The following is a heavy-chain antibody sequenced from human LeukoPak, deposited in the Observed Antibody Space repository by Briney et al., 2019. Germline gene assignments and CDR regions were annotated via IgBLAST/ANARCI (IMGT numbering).Heavy chain of an antibody. V-gene: IGHV1-2*02. Sequence: ASVKVSCKASGYTFTGYYMHWVRQAPGQGLEWMGWINPNSGGTNYAQKFQGRVTMTRDTSISTAYMELSRLRSDDTAVYYCARDPIAAAGTYYYYYMDVWGKGTTVTVSS. CDR2: INPNSGGT. J-gene: IGHJ6*03. D-gene: IGHD6-13*01. CDR1: GYTFTGYY. CDR3: ARDPIAAAGTYYYYYMDV.